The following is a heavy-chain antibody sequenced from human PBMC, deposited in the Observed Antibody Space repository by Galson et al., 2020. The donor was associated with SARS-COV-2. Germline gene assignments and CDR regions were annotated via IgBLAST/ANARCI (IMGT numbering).Heavy chain of an antibody. CDR1: GGSFSGYY. CDR2: INHSGST. Sequence: SQASETLSLTCAVYGGSFSGYYWSWIRQPPGKGLEWIGEINHSGSTNYNPSLKSRVTISVDTSKNQFSLKLSSVTAADTAVYYCARNGYSSSWFGQKNWFDPWGQGTLVTVSS. V-gene: IGHV4-34*01. J-gene: IGHJ5*02. D-gene: IGHD6-13*01. CDR3: ARNGYSSSWFGQKNWFDP.